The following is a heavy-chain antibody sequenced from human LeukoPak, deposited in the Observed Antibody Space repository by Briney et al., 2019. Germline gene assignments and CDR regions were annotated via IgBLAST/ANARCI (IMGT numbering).Heavy chain of an antibody. CDR3: ASKGDYYGSGSYPPPDF. CDR2: ISGSGGST. Sequence: SGGSLRLSCAASGFTFSSYAMSWVRQAPGKGLEWVSAISGSGGSTYYADSVKGRFTISRDNSKNTLYLQMNSLRAEDTAVYYCASKGDYYGSGSYPPPDFWGQGTLVTVSS. J-gene: IGHJ4*02. CDR1: GFTFSSYA. D-gene: IGHD3-10*01. V-gene: IGHV3-23*01.